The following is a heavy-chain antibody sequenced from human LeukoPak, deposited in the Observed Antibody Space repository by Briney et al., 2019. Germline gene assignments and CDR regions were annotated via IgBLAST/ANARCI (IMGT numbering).Heavy chain of an antibody. V-gene: IGHV1-2*02. J-gene: IGHJ4*02. CDR2: INPDSGDT. CDR3: ARGPTPLRFFDWLSPPNFDY. D-gene: IGHD3-9*01. Sequence: ASVRLSCKASGYTFTGYYLHWVRQAPGQGLEWMGWINPDSGDTNYAQKFQGRVSMTRDTSISTAYIELNRLRSDDTALFYCARGPTPLRFFDWLSPPNFDYWGQGTLVTVSS. CDR1: GYTFTGYY.